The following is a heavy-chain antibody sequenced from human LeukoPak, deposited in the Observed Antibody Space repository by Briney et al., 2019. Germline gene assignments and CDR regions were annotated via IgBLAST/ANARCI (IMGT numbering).Heavy chain of an antibody. V-gene: IGHV3-30*18. D-gene: IGHD2-2*01. CDR1: GFTFSSYG. J-gene: IGHJ4*02. Sequence: GGSLRLSCAASGFTFSSYGMHWVRQAPGKGLEWVAAISYDGSNKYYADSVKGRFTISRDNSKNTLYLQMNSLRAEDTAVYYCANLPVPAATFDYWGQGTLVTVSS. CDR2: ISYDGSNK. CDR3: ANLPVPAATFDY.